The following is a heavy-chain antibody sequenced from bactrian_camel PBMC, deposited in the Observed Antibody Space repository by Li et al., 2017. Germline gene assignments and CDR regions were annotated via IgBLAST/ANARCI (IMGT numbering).Heavy chain of an antibody. Sequence: HVQLVESGGGSVQAGGSLRLSCAASGYTYNRNCMAWFRQAPGKEREGVARIATGSGSTYYADSVKGRFTISQDIAKNTVYLDMNSLRPEDTAVYYCVRDVSELAFWGQGTQVTVS. CDR1: GYTYNRNC. CDR3: VRDVSELAF. CDR2: IATGSGST. V-gene: IGHV3S1*01. D-gene: IGHD1*01. J-gene: IGHJ4*01.